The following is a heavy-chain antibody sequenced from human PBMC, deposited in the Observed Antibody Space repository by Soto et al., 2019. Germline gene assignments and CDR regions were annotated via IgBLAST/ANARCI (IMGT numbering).Heavy chain of an antibody. CDR3: AKAQVYYDFWSGPDY. CDR1: GFTFDDYA. D-gene: IGHD3-3*01. J-gene: IGHJ4*02. CDR2: ISWNSGSI. Sequence: DVQLVESGGGLVQPGRSLRLSCAASGFTFDDYAMHWVRQAPGKGLEWVSGISWNSGSIGYADSVKGRFTISRDNAKNSLYLQMNSLRAEDTALYYCAKAQVYYDFWSGPDYWGQGTLVTVSS. V-gene: IGHV3-9*01.